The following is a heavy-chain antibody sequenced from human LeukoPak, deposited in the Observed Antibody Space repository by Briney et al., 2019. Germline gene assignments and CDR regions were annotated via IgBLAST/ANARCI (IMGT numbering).Heavy chain of an antibody. J-gene: IGHJ4*02. CDR3: AKVPRGYSGYDYRGHHDH. D-gene: IGHD5-12*01. CDR1: GFTFSSYA. CDR2: ISGSGGST. V-gene: IGHV3-23*01. Sequence: GGSLRLSCAASGFTFSSYAMSWVRQAPGKGLERVSAISGSGGSTYYADSVKGRFTISRDNSKNTLYLLMNSLRAEDTAVYYCAKVPRGYSGYDYRGHHDHWGQGTLVTVSS.